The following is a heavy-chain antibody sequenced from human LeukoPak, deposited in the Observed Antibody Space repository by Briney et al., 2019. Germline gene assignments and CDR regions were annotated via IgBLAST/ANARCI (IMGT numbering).Heavy chain of an antibody. CDR2: IYYSGST. D-gene: IGHD3-3*01. CDR1: GGSISSGDYY. J-gene: IGHJ4*02. V-gene: IGHV4-30-4*08. CDR3: ASRESTLRFLEWLFEPSFDY. Sequence: SETLSLTCTVSGGSISSGDYYWRWIRQPPGKGLEWIGYIYYSGSTYYNPSLKSRVTISVDTSKNQFSLKLSSVTAADTAVYYCASRESTLRFLEWLFEPSFDYWAREPWSPSPQ.